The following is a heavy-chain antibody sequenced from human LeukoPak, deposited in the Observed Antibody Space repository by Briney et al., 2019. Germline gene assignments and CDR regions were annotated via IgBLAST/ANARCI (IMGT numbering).Heavy chain of an antibody. Sequence: SETLSLTCTVSGGSISSYYWSWIRQPAGKGLEWIGRIYNSGSTTYNPSLKSRVTMSVDTSKNQFSLKLSSVTAADTAVYYCARDIPIITLVRGVIMTNWYFDLWGRGTLVAVSS. CDR2: IYNSGST. CDR1: GGSISSYY. V-gene: IGHV4-4*07. CDR3: ARDIPIITLVRGVIMTNWYFDL. J-gene: IGHJ2*01. D-gene: IGHD3-10*01.